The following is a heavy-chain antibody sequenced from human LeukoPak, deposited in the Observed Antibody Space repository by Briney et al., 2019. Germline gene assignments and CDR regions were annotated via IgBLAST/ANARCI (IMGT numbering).Heavy chain of an antibody. CDR3: TTVERWLLSSSPY. Sequence: GGSLRLSCAASGFTFSNAWMSWVRQAPGKGLEWVGRIKTKTDGGTADYAAPVKGIFTISRDDSKNTLYLQMNSLKTEDTAVYYCTTVERWLLSSSPYWGQGTLVTVSS. D-gene: IGHD5-24*01. J-gene: IGHJ4*02. CDR2: IKTKTDGGTA. V-gene: IGHV3-15*01. CDR1: GFTFSNAW.